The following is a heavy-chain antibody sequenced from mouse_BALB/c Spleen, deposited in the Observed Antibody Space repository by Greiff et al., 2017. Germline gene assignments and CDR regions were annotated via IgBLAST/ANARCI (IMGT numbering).Heavy chain of an antibody. J-gene: IGHJ3*01. Sequence: QVQLQQSGPQLVRPGASVKISCKASGYSFTSYWMHWVKQRPGQGLEWIGMIDPSDSETRLNQKFKDKATLTADKSSSTVYMELSRLTSEDSAVYFCARHEAPSTVGTSWFAYWGQGTLVTVSA. V-gene: IGHV1S127*01. CDR1: GYSFTSYW. CDR3: ARHEAPSTVGTSWFAY. D-gene: IGHD1-1*01. CDR2: IDPSDSET.